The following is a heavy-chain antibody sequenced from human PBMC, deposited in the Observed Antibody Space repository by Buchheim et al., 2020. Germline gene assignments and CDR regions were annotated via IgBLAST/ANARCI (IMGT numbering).Heavy chain of an antibody. D-gene: IGHD3-22*01. CDR2: ISPSGGST. J-gene: IGHJ6*02. CDR1: GYTFTSYY. Sequence: QVQLVQSGAEVKKPGASVKVSCKASGYTFTSYYMHWVRQAPGQGLEWMGIISPSGGSTSYAQKFQGRVTMTRDTSTSTVYMGLSSLRSEDTAVYYCARGNDYYDSSGYQPTYGMDVWGQGTT. V-gene: IGHV1-46*01. CDR3: ARGNDYYDSSGYQPTYGMDV.